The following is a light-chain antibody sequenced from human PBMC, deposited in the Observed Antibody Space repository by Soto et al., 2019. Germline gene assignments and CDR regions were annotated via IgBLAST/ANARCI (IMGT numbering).Light chain of an antibody. CDR2: DAS. CDR1: QSVSSY. V-gene: IGKV3-11*01. Sequence: EIVLTQSPATLSLSPGERATLSCRASQSVSSYLAWYQQKPGQAPRLLIYDASNRATGIPARFSGSGSGTDFTLTNSRLEPEDFAVYYCHQRSNWPRTFGGGTKVEIK. J-gene: IGKJ4*01. CDR3: HQRSNWPRT.